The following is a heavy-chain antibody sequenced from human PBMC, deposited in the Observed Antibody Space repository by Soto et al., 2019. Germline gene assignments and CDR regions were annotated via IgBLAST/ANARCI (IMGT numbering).Heavy chain of an antibody. CDR2: IYYSGST. CDR1: VYGISIGIYD. J-gene: IGHJ5*02. CDR3: ARHSYYYGSTYGCWLDP. Sequence: DTLSLNCTGAVYGISIGIYDWGWIRKQTEKGLEWIGSIYYSGSTYYVPSLKSRVTISVDTSKNLFSLKLRSVTAADTAVYYCARHSYYYGSTYGCWLDPWGQGTLVTVSS. V-gene: IGHV4-39*01. D-gene: IGHD3-10*01.